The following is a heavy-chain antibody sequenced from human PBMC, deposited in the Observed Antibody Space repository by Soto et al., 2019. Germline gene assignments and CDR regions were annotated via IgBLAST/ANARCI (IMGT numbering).Heavy chain of an antibody. CDR3: ARITARQIED. CDR1: SGSISVTNVF. Sequence: SATLSLTCTVSSGSISVTNVFCGWVRQPPGKGLEWIGNVDHSVTAYFSPSLATRVTFHVDTSKNQFSLTLYSVTAAHTAVYYCARITARQIEDWGQGIMVAVSS. CDR2: VDHSVTA. J-gene: IGHJ4*02. V-gene: IGHV4-39*01. D-gene: IGHD1-20*01.